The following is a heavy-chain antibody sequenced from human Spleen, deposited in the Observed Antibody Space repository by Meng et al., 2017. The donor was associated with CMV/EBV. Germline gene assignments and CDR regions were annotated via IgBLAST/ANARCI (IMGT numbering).Heavy chain of an antibody. J-gene: IGHJ4*02. V-gene: IGHV4-34*01. CDR2: INHSGGT. CDR1: GASFSGYY. Sequence: QVQPQQWGAGLLTPSETLSLTCAVYGASFSGYYWSWIRQPPGKGLEWIGEINHSGGTNYNPSLKSRVIISIDTSKNQFSLKLSSVTAADTAVYYCARERQYWGQGTLVTVSS. CDR3: ARERQY.